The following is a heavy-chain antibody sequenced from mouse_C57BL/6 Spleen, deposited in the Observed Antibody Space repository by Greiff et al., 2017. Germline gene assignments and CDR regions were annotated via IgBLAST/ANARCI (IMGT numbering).Heavy chain of an antibody. Sequence: EVQLVESGGGLVKPGGSLKLSCAASGFTFSDYGMHWVRQAPEKGLEWVAYISSGSSTIYYADKVKGRFTISRDNAKNTLFLQMTRLRSEDTAMYYCARGNDYDSFFAYWGQGTLVTVSA. D-gene: IGHD2-4*01. CDR1: GFTFSDYG. V-gene: IGHV5-17*01. J-gene: IGHJ3*01. CDR2: ISSGSSTI. CDR3: ARGNDYDSFFAY.